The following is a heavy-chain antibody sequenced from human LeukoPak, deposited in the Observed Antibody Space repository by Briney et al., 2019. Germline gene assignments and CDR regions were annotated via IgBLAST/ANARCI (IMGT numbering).Heavy chain of an antibody. CDR3: ARDLSYDILTGYYQGNYYFDY. D-gene: IGHD3-9*01. Sequence: GGSLRLSSAASGFTFSSYWMSWVRQAPGKGLEWVANIKQDGSEKYYVDSVKGRFTISRDYAKNSLYLQMNSLRAEDTAVYYCARDLSYDILTGYYQGNYYFDYWGQGTLVTVSS. CDR1: GFTFSSYW. V-gene: IGHV3-7*01. CDR2: IKQDGSEK. J-gene: IGHJ4*02.